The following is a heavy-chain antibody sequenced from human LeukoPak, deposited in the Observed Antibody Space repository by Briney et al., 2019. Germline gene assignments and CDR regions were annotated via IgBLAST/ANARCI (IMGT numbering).Heavy chain of an antibody. CDR3: AKPRAVGVNAFFDY. CDR2: VSGSGGST. V-gene: IGHV3-23*01. Sequence: GGSLRLSCAAPGFTFSSYSMNWVRQAPGKGLEWVSSVSGSGGSTNYADSVKGRFTISRDNSKNTLYLQMNSLRAEDTAIYYCAKPRAVGVNAFFDYWGQGTLVTVSS. CDR1: GFTFSSYS. J-gene: IGHJ4*02.